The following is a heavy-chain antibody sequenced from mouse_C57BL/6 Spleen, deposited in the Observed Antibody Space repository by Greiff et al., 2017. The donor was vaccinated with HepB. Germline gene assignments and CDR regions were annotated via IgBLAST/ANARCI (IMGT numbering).Heavy chain of an antibody. Sequence: QVQLKQSGAELVKPGASVKISCKASGYAFSSYWMNWVKQRPGKGLEWIGQIYPGDGDTNYNGKFKGKATLTADKSSSTAYMQLSSLTSEDSAVYFCARSPTVVATDYWGQGTTLTVSS. CDR3: ARSPTVVATDY. CDR2: IYPGDGDT. D-gene: IGHD1-1*01. V-gene: IGHV1-80*01. CDR1: GYAFSSYW. J-gene: IGHJ2*01.